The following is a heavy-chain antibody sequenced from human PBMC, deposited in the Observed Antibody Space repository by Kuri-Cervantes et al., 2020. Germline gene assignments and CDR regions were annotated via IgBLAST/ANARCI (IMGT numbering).Heavy chain of an antibody. CDR2: IYWGDDK. J-gene: IGHJ3*02. Sequence: SGPTLVKPTQTLTLTRTFSGFSLSTSGVNVGRIRQPPGKALECLALIYWGDDKRYGPSLRSRLTITKDTSENRVVLTMTNMDPVDTAAYYCAHRRVGFSSSWYGDAFDIWGQGTMVTVSS. CDR3: AHRRVGFSSSWYGDAFDI. CDR1: GFSLSTSGVN. V-gene: IGHV2-5*05. D-gene: IGHD6-13*01.